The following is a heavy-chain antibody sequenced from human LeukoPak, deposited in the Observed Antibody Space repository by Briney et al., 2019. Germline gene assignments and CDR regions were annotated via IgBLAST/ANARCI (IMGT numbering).Heavy chain of an antibody. CDR1: GFTFSSYG. D-gene: IGHD6-6*01. V-gene: IGHV3-30*02. CDR3: AKDHSSAVDY. Sequence: GGSLRLSCAASGFTFSSYGMHWVRQAPGKGLEWVAFIRYDGSNKYYADSVKGRFTISRDNSKNTPYLQMNSLRAEDTAVYYCAKDHSSAVDYWGQGTLVTVSS. CDR2: IRYDGSNK. J-gene: IGHJ4*02.